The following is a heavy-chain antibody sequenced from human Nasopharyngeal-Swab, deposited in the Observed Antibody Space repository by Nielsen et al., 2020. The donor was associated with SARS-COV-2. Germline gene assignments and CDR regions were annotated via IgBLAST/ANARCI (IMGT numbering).Heavy chain of an antibody. D-gene: IGHD6-6*01. Sequence: ASVKVSCKASGYTFTGYYMHWVRQAPGQGLEWMGRINPNSGGTNYAQKFQGRVTMTRDTSISTAYMELSRLRSDDTAVYYCAKDTSLKIRYSSSSHFDYWGQGTLVTVSS. J-gene: IGHJ4*02. CDR2: INPNSGGT. CDR1: GYTFTGYY. V-gene: IGHV1-2*06. CDR3: AKDTSLKIRYSSSSHFDY.